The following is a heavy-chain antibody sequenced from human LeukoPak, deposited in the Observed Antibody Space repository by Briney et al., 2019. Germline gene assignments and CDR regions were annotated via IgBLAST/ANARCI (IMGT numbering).Heavy chain of an antibody. CDR1: GCTFTGYY. Sequence: ASVKVSCKASGCTFTGYYMHWVRQAPGQGLEWMGWINPNSGGTNYAQKFQGRVTMTRDTSISTAYMELSRLRSDDTAVYYCARDGVGYSSSWYEVYFDYWGQGTLVTVSS. D-gene: IGHD6-13*01. CDR2: INPNSGGT. J-gene: IGHJ4*02. CDR3: ARDGVGYSSSWYEVYFDY. V-gene: IGHV1-2*02.